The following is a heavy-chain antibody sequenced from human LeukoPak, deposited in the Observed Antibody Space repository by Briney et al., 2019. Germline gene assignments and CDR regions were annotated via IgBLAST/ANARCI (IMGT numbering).Heavy chain of an antibody. CDR1: GYTFTSYY. V-gene: IGHV1-46*01. Sequence: GASVKVSCKASGYTFTSYYMHWVRQAPGQGLEWMGIINPSGGSTSYAQKFQGRVTMTRDTSISTAYMELSRLRSDDTAVYYCARGNIAVAGPPPKNIDYWGQGTLVTVSS. CDR3: ARGNIAVAGPPPKNIDY. CDR2: INPSGGST. D-gene: IGHD6-19*01. J-gene: IGHJ4*02.